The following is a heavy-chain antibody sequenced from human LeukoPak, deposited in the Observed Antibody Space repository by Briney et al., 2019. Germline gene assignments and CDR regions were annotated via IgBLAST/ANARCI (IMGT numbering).Heavy chain of an antibody. CDR3: VRESVYYDSSAYYNVLDY. CDR2: ITSSSDYI. Sequence: PGGSLRLSCAASGFTFSSHSVNWVRQAPGKGLEWVSVITSSSDYIYYADSLKGRFTVSRDNAKNSLYLQLNSLRAEDTAVYYCVRESVYYDSSAYYNVLDYWGQGTLVTVSS. D-gene: IGHD3-22*01. J-gene: IGHJ4*02. CDR1: GFTFSSHS. V-gene: IGHV3-21*01.